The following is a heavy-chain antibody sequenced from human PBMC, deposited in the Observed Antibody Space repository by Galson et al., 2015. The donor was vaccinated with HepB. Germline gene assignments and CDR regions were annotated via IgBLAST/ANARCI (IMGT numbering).Heavy chain of an antibody. CDR1: GFTFSSYA. CDR2: ISYDGSNK. Sequence: SLRLSCAASGFTFSSYAMHWVRQAPGKGLEWVAVISYDGSNKYYADSVKGRFTISRDNAKNSLYLQMNSLRAEDTAVYYCASSLGYCSGGSCYGPRGTFFFDYWGQGTLVTVSS. V-gene: IGHV3-30*04. CDR3: ASSLGYCSGGSCYGPRGTFFFDY. J-gene: IGHJ4*02. D-gene: IGHD2-15*01.